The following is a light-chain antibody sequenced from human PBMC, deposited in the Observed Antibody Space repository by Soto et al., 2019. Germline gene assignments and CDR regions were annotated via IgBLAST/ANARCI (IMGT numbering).Light chain of an antibody. J-gene: IGKJ1*01. CDR1: HSVSSTY. Sequence: EIVLTQSPGTLSLSPGERATLSCRASHSVSSTYLIWYQQKPGHAPRLLIYGASSRATGVPDRFSGSGSGTEFTLTISSLQSEDFAVYYCQQYNDWPRGTFGQGTKVDI. CDR3: QQYNDWPRGT. CDR2: GAS. V-gene: IGKV3-20*01.